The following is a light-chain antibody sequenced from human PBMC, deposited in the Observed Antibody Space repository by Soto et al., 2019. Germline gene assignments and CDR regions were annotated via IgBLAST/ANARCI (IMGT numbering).Light chain of an antibody. V-gene: IGLV2-14*01. J-gene: IGLJ2*01. CDR3: SSYTSSSTKV. CDR1: RRDVGGYNY. CDR2: DVS. Sequence: QSALTQPASVSGSPGQSLTISCTGTRRDVGGYNYVSWYQQHPGKASKLMIYDVSNRPSGVSNRFSGSKSGNTASLTNSGLQAEDEADYYCSSYTSSSTKVFVGGTKLTVL.